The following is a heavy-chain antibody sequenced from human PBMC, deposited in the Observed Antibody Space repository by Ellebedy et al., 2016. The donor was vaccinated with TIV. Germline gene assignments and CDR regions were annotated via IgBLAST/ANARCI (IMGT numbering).Heavy chain of an antibody. CDR3: ARATGTRYSSNCHDIDY. D-gene: IGHD6-13*01. V-gene: IGHV3-13*01. J-gene: IGHJ4*02. CDR2: ITTAGDT. Sequence: GESLKISCAVSGFTLGSFDIHWVRQATGKGLEWVSGITTAGDTFYRGSVKGRFTVSRENAKNSVYLQMSSLRAGDTAVYYCARATGTRYSSNCHDIDYWGQGTQVTVSS. CDR1: GFTLGSFD.